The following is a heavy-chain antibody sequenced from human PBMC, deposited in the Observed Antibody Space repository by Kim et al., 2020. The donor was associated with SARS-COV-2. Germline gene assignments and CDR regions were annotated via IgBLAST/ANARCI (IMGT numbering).Heavy chain of an antibody. V-gene: IGHV1-2*02. CDR1: GYTLRASHIASF. D-gene: IGHD2-15*01. J-gene: IGHJ4*02. CDR3: VTGGDIFDKPGGWFDY. Sequence: ASVKVSCKISGYTLRASHIASFIHWVRQAPGQGLEWMAWMRPNTGDSEYAQKFAGRVTLTRDAATKTEYMELTSLRSDDTAIYFCVTGGDIFDKPGGWFDYWGQGTLISVSS. CDR2: MRPNTGDS.